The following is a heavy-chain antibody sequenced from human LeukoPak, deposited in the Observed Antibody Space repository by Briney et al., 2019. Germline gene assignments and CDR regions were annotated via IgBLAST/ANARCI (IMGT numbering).Heavy chain of an antibody. CDR3: AKAKQQLVLPTDYYMDV. J-gene: IGHJ6*03. D-gene: IGHD6-13*01. V-gene: IGHV3-30*02. CDR1: GFTFSSYG. CDR2: IRYDGSNK. Sequence: GGSLRLSCAASGFTFSSYGMHWVRQAPGKGLEWVAFIRYDGSNKYYADSVKGRFTISRDNYKTTLYLQMNSLRAEDTAVYYCAKAKQQLVLPTDYYMDVWGKGTTVTVSS.